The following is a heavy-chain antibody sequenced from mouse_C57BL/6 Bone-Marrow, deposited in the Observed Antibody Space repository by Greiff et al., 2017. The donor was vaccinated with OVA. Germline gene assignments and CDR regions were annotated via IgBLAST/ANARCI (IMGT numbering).Heavy chain of an antibody. CDR2: ISDGGSYT. CDR1: GFTFSSYA. J-gene: IGHJ4*01. D-gene: IGHD2-5*01. V-gene: IGHV5-4*01. Sequence: EVKLVESGGGLVKPGGSLKLSCAASGFTFSSYAMSWVRQTPEKRLEWVATISDGGSYTYYPDNVKGRFTISRDNAKNNLYLQMSHLKSEDTAMYYCARDRRSNYGGAMDYWGQGTSVTVSS. CDR3: ARDRRSNYGGAMDY.